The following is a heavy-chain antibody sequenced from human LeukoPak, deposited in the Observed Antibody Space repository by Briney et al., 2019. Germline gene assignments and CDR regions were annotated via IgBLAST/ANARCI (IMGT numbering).Heavy chain of an antibody. D-gene: IGHD2-2*01. CDR2: IYYSGST. J-gene: IGHJ6*03. Sequence: PSETLSLTCTVSGGSISSYYWSWIRQPPGKGLEWIGYIYYSGSTHYNPSLKSRISVSVDTSKNQFSLKLSSVTAADTAVYYCARTTEGYCRSTSCYDFSYSYYMDVWGKGTTVTISS. V-gene: IGHV4-59*01. CDR1: GGSISSYY. CDR3: ARTTEGYCRSTSCYDFSYSYYMDV.